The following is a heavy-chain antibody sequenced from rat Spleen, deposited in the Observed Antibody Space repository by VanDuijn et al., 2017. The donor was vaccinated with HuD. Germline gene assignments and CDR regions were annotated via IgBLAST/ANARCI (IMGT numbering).Heavy chain of an antibody. CDR1: GFIFSDYF. CDR2: LSYDGGGT. D-gene: IGHD1-12*02. J-gene: IGHJ4*01. V-gene: IGHV5-20*01. CDR3: TIDRMYYDGSYVMDA. Sequence: EVQLVESGGGLVQPGRSLKLSCAASGFIFSDYFMAWIRQTPTKGLEWVASLSYDGGGTYYRDSVKGRFTISRDNAKSSLYLQMDSLRSEDTATYYCTIDRMYYDGSYVMDAWGQGASITVSS.